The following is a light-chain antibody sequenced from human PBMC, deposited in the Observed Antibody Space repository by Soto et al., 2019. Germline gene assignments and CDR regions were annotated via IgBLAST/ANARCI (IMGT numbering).Light chain of an antibody. J-gene: IGLJ2*01. CDR2: SNN. Sequence: QYVLTQPPSASGTPGQRVTISCSGSSSNIGRNPVNWYQQFPGTAPKLLIYSNNQRPSGVPDRFSGSKSGTSASLAISGLQSEDEADYYCAAWDDSLNGHVVFGRGTKLTVL. V-gene: IGLV1-44*01. CDR3: AAWDDSLNGHVV. CDR1: SSNIGRNP.